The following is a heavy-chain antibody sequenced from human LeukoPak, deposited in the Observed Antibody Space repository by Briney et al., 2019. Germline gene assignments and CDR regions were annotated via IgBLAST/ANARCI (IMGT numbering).Heavy chain of an antibody. CDR2: INTEGTTT. CDR1: GFPLSTYW. CDR3: ARGTHFSNSYNWIDS. V-gene: IGHV3-74*01. J-gene: IGHJ5*01. D-gene: IGHD4-11*01. Sequence: GGSLRLPCAASGFPLSTYWMHWVRHAPGKGPVWVSRINTEGTTTQYADSVKGRFTISRDNAKNTLDLLMNSLRDEGTAMYFFARGTHFSNSYNWIDSWGQGTLVTVSS.